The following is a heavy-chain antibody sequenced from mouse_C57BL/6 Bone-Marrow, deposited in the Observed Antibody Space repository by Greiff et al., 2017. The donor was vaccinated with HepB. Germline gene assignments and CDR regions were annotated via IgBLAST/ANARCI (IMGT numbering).Heavy chain of an antibody. J-gene: IGHJ2*01. D-gene: IGHD1-1*01. CDR3: ARGGAYCGSSLDY. CDR1: GFNIKNTY. CDR2: IDPANGNT. Sequence: EVKLEESVAELVRPGASVKLSCTASGFNIKNTYMHWVKQRPEQGLEWIGSIDPANGNTKYAPNFQGKATITADTSSNTAYLQLSSLTSEDTAIYYCARGGAYCGSSLDYWGQGTTLTVSS. V-gene: IGHV14-3*01.